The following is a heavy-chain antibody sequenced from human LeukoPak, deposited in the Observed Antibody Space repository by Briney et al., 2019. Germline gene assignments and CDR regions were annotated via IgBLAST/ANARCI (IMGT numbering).Heavy chain of an antibody. CDR1: GFTFSSYS. D-gene: IGHD3-10*01. J-gene: IGHJ4*02. Sequence: TGGSLRLSCAASGFTFSSYSMNWVRQAPGKGLEWVSSISSSSSYIYYADSVKGRFTISRDNAKNSLYLQMNSLRAEDTAVYYCARGSLVHYYGSGSYRIRAGFDYWGQGTLVTVSS. CDR2: ISSSSSYI. CDR3: ARGSLVHYYGSGSYRIRAGFDY. V-gene: IGHV3-21*01.